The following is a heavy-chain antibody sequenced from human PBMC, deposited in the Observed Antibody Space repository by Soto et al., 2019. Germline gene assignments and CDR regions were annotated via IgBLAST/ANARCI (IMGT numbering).Heavy chain of an antibody. Sequence: SETLSLTCTVSGGSVSSGSYYWSWIRQPPGKGLEWIGYIYYSGSTNYNPSLKSRVTITVDTSKNQFSLKLSSVTAADTAVYYCARDWRYSSGWYSYWGQGTLVTVSS. V-gene: IGHV4-61*01. J-gene: IGHJ4*02. CDR3: ARDWRYSSGWYSY. CDR2: IYYSGST. D-gene: IGHD6-19*01. CDR1: GGSVSSGSYY.